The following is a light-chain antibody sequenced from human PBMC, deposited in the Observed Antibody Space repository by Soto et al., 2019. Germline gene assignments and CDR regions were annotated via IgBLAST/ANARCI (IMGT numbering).Light chain of an antibody. J-gene: IGKJ1*01. CDR1: QSISSN. CDR3: QERNSWPRT. Sequence: EIVLTQSPASLSLSPGERATLSCRASQSISSNLAWYQQKPGQSPRLLIYDASNRATDIPARFSGSGSGTDFTLTISSLQPEDFAVYYCQERNSWPRTFGQGTRVEIK. CDR2: DAS. V-gene: IGKV3-11*01.